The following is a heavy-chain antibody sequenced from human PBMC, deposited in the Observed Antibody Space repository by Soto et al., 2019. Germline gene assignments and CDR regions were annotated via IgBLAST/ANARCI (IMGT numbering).Heavy chain of an antibody. CDR2: INPNTGGT. D-gene: IGHD3-16*01. Sequence: QVRLVQSGADVKMPGASVRLSCKASGYTFSDYYIHWVRQAPGQGLEWMGWINPNTGGTNYAQKFQGRVPRARDTSISTANMDLSGRPPDETAVYYCGRGWGGGGGWPLGFWGQGTLVTASS. CDR3: GRGWGGGGGWPLGF. V-gene: IGHV1-2*02. CDR1: GYTFSDYY. J-gene: IGHJ4*02.